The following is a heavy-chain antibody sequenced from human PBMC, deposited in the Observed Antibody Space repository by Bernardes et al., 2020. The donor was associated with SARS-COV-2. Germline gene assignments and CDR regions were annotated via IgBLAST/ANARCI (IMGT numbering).Heavy chain of an antibody. CDR1: GYTLTELS. CDR3: ATGEVGAKGNYYYYGMDV. J-gene: IGHJ6*02. V-gene: IGHV1-24*01. CDR2: FDPEDGET. Sequence: VKVSCKVSGYTLTELSMHWVRQAPGKGLEWMGGFDPEDGETIYAQKFQGRVTMTEDTSTDTAYMELSSLRSEDTAVYYCATGEVGAKGNYYYYGMDVWGQGTTVTVSS. D-gene: IGHD1-26*01.